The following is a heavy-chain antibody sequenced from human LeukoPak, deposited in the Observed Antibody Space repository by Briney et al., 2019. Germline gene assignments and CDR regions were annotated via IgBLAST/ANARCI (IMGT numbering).Heavy chain of an antibody. D-gene: IGHD1-26*01. CDR3: ARLSGTYSRGGDY. V-gene: IGHV3-11*01. CDR1: GFTFSDYH. CDR2: ISGSGYAI. Sequence: GGSLRLSCAASGFTFSDYHISWIRQAPGKGLEWVSHISGSGYAIYHADSAKGRFTISRDNAKKSLYLQMNNLRADDTAVYYCARLSGTYSRGGDYWGQGTLVTVSS. J-gene: IGHJ4*02.